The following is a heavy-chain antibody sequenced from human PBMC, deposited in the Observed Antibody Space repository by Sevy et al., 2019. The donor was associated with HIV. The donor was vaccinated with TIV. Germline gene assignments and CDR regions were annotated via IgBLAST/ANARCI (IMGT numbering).Heavy chain of an antibody. CDR3: VKGGVGSSRYYSLGYYYGMDV. CDR2: ISSNGGST. Sequence: GGSLRLSCSASGFTFSSYAMHWVRQAPGKGLEYVSAISSNGGSTYYADSVKGRFTISRDNSKNTLYLQMSSLRAEDTAVYYCVKGGVGSSRYYSLGYYYGMDVWGQGTTVTVSS. D-gene: IGHD3-22*01. V-gene: IGHV3-64D*06. CDR1: GFTFSSYA. J-gene: IGHJ6*02.